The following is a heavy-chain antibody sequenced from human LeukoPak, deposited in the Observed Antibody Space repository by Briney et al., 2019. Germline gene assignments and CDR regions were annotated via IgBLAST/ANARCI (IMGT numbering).Heavy chain of an antibody. CDR3: ARRPPRLYGPGSTNFVY. Sequence: PSETLSLTCAVYGGSFSGYYWSWIRQPPGKGLEWIGEINHSGSTNYNPSLKSRVTISVDTSKNQFSLKLSSVTAADTAVYYCARRPPRLYGPGSTNFVYWGQGTLVTVSS. D-gene: IGHD3-10*01. CDR2: INHSGST. V-gene: IGHV4-34*01. CDR1: GGSFSGYY. J-gene: IGHJ4*02.